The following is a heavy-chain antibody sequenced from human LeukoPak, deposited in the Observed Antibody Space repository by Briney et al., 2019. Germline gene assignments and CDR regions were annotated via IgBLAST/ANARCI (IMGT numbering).Heavy chain of an antibody. CDR2: ISSSSSYI. D-gene: IGHD3-3*01. J-gene: IGHJ6*03. Sequence: GGSLRPSCAASGFTFSSYSMNWVRQAPGKGLEWVSSISSSSSYIYYADSVRGRFTISRDNAKNSLYLQMNSLRAEDTAVYYCARDSILEWLLPQYYYYYMDVWGKGTTVTVSS. CDR1: GFTFSSYS. CDR3: ARDSILEWLLPQYYYYYMDV. V-gene: IGHV3-21*01.